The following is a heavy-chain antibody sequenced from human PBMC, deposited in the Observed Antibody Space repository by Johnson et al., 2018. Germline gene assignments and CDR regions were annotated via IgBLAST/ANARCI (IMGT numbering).Heavy chain of an antibody. CDR2: ISGEGSNI. D-gene: IGHD6-13*01. V-gene: IGHV3-11*01. CDR1: GFTFSDYY. CDR3: ARLQQLAYYYMDV. Sequence: QVQLVQSGGGLVEPGGSLRLSCAASGFTFSDYYMSWVRQAPGKGLEWLSYISGEGSNINYKDTAEGRLTISRDNAKNSLSLQVESLRAEDTAVYYWARLQQLAYYYMDVWGKGTTVTVSS. J-gene: IGHJ6*03.